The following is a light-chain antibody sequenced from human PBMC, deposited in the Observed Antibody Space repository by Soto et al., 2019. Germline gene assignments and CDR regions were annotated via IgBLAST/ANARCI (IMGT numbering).Light chain of an antibody. CDR2: VNYDGSH. V-gene: IGLV4-69*01. CDR3: QTWGSGIV. J-gene: IGLJ2*01. CDR1: RAHSVFA. Sequence: QPVLTQSPSASASLGDSVRLTCTLSRAHSVFAVAWHQHQPDKGPQFLMKVNYDGSHTKGDGIPDRFSGSSSGAERYLTISTLQSEDEGIYYCQTWGSGIVFGGGTKLTVL.